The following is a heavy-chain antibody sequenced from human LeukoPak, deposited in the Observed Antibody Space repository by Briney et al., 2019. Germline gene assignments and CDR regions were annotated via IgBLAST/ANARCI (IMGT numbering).Heavy chain of an antibody. V-gene: IGHV1-69*05. Sequence: SVKVSCKASGGTFSSYAISWVRQAPGQGLEWMGGIIPIFGTANYAQKFQGRVTITTDESTSTAYMELSSLRSEDTAVYYCARVNPYYDILTGYHYYYYMDVWGKGTTVTVSS. J-gene: IGHJ6*03. CDR2: IIPIFGTA. D-gene: IGHD3-9*01. CDR3: ARVNPYYDILTGYHYYYYMDV. CDR1: GGTFSSYA.